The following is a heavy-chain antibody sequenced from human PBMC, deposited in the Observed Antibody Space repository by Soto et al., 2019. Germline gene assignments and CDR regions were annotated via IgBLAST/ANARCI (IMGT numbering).Heavy chain of an antibody. CDR3: ARGRGYSSSWYYYYYYMDV. CDR2: INHSGST. D-gene: IGHD6-13*01. V-gene: IGHV4-34*01. CDR1: GGSFSGYY. Sequence: SETLSLTCAVYGGSFSGYYWSWIRQPPGKGLEWIGEINHSGSTNYNPSLKSRVTISVDTSKNQFSLKLSSVTAADTAVYYCARGRGYSSSWYYYYYYMDVWGKGTTVTVSS. J-gene: IGHJ6*03.